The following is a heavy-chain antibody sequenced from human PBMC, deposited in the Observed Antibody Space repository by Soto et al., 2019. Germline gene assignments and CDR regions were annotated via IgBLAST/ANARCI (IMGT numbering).Heavy chain of an antibody. J-gene: IGHJ6*02. D-gene: IGHD2-2*01. V-gene: IGHV4-31*03. CDR2: IYYSGIT. CDR1: GGSINSGGYY. Sequence: KTSETLSFTCTVSGGSINSGGYYWSWIRQHPGKGLELIGYIYYSGITYYNPSLKSRLTISRDTSKNHFSLKLSSVTAADTAVYYCARSLPYHSYAMDVWGQGTTVTVSS. CDR3: ARSLPYHSYAMDV.